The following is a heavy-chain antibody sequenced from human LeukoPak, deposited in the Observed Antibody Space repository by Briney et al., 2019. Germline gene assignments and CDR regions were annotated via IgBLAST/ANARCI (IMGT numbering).Heavy chain of an antibody. CDR1: GGTFSSYA. V-gene: IGHV1-69*05. J-gene: IGHJ4*02. D-gene: IGHD1-26*01. CDR3: ARDRGAGVGATLGYFDY. CDR2: IIPIFGTA. Sequence: SVKVSCKASGGTFSSYAISWVRQAPGQGLEWMGGIIPIFGTANYAQKFQGRVTITTDESTSTAYMELSSLRSEDTAVYYCARDRGAGVGATLGYFDYWGRGTLVTVPS.